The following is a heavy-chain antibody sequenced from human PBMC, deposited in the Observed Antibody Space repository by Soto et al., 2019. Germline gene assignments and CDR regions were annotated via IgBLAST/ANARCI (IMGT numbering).Heavy chain of an antibody. CDR1: GGSFSGYY. CDR3: ARENYYYDSSGYFFREHCVEP. J-gene: IGHJ5*02. CDR2: INHSGST. V-gene: IGHV4-34*01. Sequence: SETLSLTCAVYGGSFSGYYWSWIRQPPGKGLEWIGEINHSGSTNYNPSLKSRVTISVDTSKNQFSLKLSSVTAADTAVYYCARENYYYDSSGYFFREHCVEPWGQGTLVT. D-gene: IGHD3-22*01.